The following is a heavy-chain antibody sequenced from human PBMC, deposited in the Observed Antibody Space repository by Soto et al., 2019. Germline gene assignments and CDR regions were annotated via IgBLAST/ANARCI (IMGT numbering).Heavy chain of an antibody. CDR1: GFTINNYS. V-gene: IGHV3-48*01. D-gene: IGHD2-15*01. CDR3: ARDKGRSPLDY. J-gene: IGHJ4*02. Sequence: EVQLGESGGGLVQPGGSLRLSCAASGFTINNYSMNWVRQAPGKGLEWVSYISSSSSTIYSADSVKGRFTISRDNAKNSLYLQMNSLRAEDTAVYHCARDKGRSPLDYWGQGTLVTVSS. CDR2: ISSSSSTI.